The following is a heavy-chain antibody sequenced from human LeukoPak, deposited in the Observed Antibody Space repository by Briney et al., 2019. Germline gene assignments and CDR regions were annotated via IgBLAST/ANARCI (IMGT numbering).Heavy chain of an antibody. CDR2: ISYDGSNK. Sequence: PGGSLRLSCAASGFTFSSYGMHWVRQAPGKGLEWVAVISYDGSNKYYADSVKGRFTISRDNSKNTLYLQMNSLRAEDTAVYYCARPPYYDFWSGYCTFDYWGQGTLVTVSS. D-gene: IGHD3-3*01. J-gene: IGHJ4*02. V-gene: IGHV3-30*03. CDR3: ARPPYYDFWSGYCTFDY. CDR1: GFTFSSYG.